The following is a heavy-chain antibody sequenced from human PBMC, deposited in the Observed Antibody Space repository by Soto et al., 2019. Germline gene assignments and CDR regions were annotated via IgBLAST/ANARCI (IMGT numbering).Heavy chain of an antibody. Sequence: EVQLLESGGGLVQPGGSLRLSCAASGFTFSSYAMSWVRQAPGTGLEWVSAISGSGGSTYYADSVKGRFTISRDNSKNTLYLQMNSLRAADTAVYYCAKVCIAADGTYFDYWGQGTLVTVSS. CDR2: ISGSGGST. D-gene: IGHD6-13*01. CDR3: AKVCIAADGTYFDY. CDR1: GFTFSSYA. V-gene: IGHV3-23*01. J-gene: IGHJ4*02.